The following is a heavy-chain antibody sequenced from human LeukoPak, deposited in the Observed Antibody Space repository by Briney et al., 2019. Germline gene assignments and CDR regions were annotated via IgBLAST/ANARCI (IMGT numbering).Heavy chain of an antibody. CDR3: AKERSAIAAADLFDY. CDR2: ISYDGGSK. CDR1: GFTFSSYG. Sequence: GGSLRLSCAASGFTFSSYGMHWVRQAPGKGLEWVAVISYDGGSKYYADSVKGRFTISRDNSKNTLYLQMNSLRAEDTAVYYCAKERSAIAAADLFDYWGQGTLVTVSS. V-gene: IGHV3-30*18. J-gene: IGHJ4*02. D-gene: IGHD6-13*01.